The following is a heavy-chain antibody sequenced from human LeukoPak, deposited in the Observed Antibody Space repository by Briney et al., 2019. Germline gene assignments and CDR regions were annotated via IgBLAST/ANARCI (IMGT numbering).Heavy chain of an antibody. Sequence: GESLKISCKGSGYSFTSYWIGWVRQMPGKGLEWMGIIYPGDSDTRYSPSFQGQVTISADKSISTAYLQWSSLKASDTAMYYCARMGRSGHDYNWFDPWGQGTLVTVSS. J-gene: IGHJ5*02. CDR2: IYPGDSDT. CDR1: GYSFTSYW. CDR3: ARMGRSGHDYNWFDP. V-gene: IGHV5-51*01. D-gene: IGHD5-12*01.